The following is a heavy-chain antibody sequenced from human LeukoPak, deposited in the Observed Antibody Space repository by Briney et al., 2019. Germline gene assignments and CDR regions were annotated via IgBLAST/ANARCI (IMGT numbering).Heavy chain of an antibody. CDR1: GGSISSSSYY. D-gene: IGHD3-16*02. CDR3: ARGGGYDYVWGSYRHPYYFDY. V-gene: IGHV4-39*07. CDR2: IYYSGST. Sequence: SETLSLTCTVSGGSISSSSYYWGWIRQPPGKGLEWIGSIYYSGSTYYDPSLKSRVTISVDTSKNQFSLKLSSVTAADTAVYYCARGGGYDYVWGSYRHPYYFDYWGQGTLVTVSS. J-gene: IGHJ4*02.